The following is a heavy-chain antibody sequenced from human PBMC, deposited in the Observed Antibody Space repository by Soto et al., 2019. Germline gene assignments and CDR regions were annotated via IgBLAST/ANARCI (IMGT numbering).Heavy chain of an antibody. CDR3: AEFHRDTGSSFDN. Sequence: PEGSLRLSCAASGFTFSNHPMSWVRRAPGKGLQWVSAISDDGSSTYYADSVKGRFTISRDNSKNTLYVQMSSLRPEDTAVYYCAEFHRDTGSSFDNWGQGTQVTVSS. D-gene: IGHD3-10*01. J-gene: IGHJ4*02. V-gene: IGHV3-23*01. CDR1: GFTFSNHP. CDR2: ISDDGSST.